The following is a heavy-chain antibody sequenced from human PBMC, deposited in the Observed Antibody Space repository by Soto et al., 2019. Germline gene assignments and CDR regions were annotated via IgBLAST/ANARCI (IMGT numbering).Heavy chain of an antibody. CDR1: GFTFSSFA. V-gene: IGHV3-23*01. CDR3: VFGFAAGKGALSDV. Sequence: GWSLRLSCAASGFTFSSFATRWVRQAPGKGLDWVSAISGSGGSTYSADSVKGRFTISRDNSKSTPYLQMSSLRAEDTAVYYCVFGFAAGKGALSDVWGQGLLVTVSA. D-gene: IGHD3-3*01. J-gene: IGHJ4*02. CDR2: ISGSGGST.